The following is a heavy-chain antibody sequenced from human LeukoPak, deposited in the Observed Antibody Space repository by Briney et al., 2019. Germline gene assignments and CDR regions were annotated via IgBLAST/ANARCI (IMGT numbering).Heavy chain of an antibody. CDR1: GYTFTTYA. CDR2: INTGNGYT. J-gene: IGHJ4*02. Sequence: ASVKVSCKASGYTFTTYAMHRVRQAPGQRLEWMGWINTGNGYTKYSQNFQGRVTITRDTSASTAYMELSSLKSEDTAVYYCARGIAVAYFDYWGQGTLVTVSS. D-gene: IGHD6-19*01. V-gene: IGHV1-3*04. CDR3: ARGIAVAYFDY.